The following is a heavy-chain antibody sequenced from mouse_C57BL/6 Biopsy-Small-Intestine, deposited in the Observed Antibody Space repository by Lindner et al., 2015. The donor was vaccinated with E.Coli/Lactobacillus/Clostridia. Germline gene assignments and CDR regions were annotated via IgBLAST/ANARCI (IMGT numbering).Heavy chain of an antibody. Sequence: VQLQESGPELVKPGASVKLSCKASGYTFTNYDINWVIQRPGQGLEWIGWIYPGDDSTNYNEKFKDKATLTVDTSFSTAYIELHSLTSEDSAVYFCARWGLNWHYFDYWGQGTTLTVSS. J-gene: IGHJ2*01. CDR1: GYTFTNYD. V-gene: IGHV1-85*01. CDR3: ARWGLNWHYFDY. CDR2: IYPGDDST. D-gene: IGHD4-1*02.